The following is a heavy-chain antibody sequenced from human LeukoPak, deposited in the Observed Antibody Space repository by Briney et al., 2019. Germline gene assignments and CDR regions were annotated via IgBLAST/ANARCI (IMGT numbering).Heavy chain of an antibody. CDR3: GQDPNGNYIGAFDF. J-gene: IGHJ3*01. D-gene: IGHD4-17*01. V-gene: IGHV3-23*01. Sequence: GGSLRLSCAASGLIFRNYALVWIRRAPGKGPEWVSAILGGGGTFYADAVKGRFTISRDNSKNTLHLQMNSLRAEDTATYYCGQDPNGNYIGAFDFWGRGTVVTVSS. CDR2: ILGGGGT. CDR1: GLIFRNYA.